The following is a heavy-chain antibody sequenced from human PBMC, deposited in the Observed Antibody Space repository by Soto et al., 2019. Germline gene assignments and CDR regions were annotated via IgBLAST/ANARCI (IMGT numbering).Heavy chain of an antibody. D-gene: IGHD5-12*01. J-gene: IGHJ4*02. V-gene: IGHV3-23*01. CDR2: ISGGGDAT. CDR3: AKRARGWITFPFFSYFAP. Sequence: EVQLLESGGGLVQPGGSLRLSCAASGFTFGNYAFSWVRQAPGKGLEWVSVISGGGDATYYPDSVKGRFTTSRDNSKKTVYLQSTSLRAEDTAVFYCAKRARGWITFPFFSYFAPWGEGTLVTLSS. CDR1: GFTFGNYA.